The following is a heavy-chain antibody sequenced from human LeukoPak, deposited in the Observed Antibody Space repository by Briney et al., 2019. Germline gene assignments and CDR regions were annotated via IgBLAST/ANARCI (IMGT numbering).Heavy chain of an antibody. Sequence: ASVKVSCKVSGYTLTELSMQWVRQAPGKGLEWMGGFDPEDGETIYAQKFQGRVTMTEDTSTDTAYMELSSLRSEDTAVYYCATSFRPPIEDSYYYDSSGYFVDYWGQGTLVTVSS. V-gene: IGHV1-24*01. J-gene: IGHJ4*02. CDR2: FDPEDGET. CDR1: GYTLTELS. D-gene: IGHD3-22*01. CDR3: ATSFRPPIEDSYYYDSSGYFVDY.